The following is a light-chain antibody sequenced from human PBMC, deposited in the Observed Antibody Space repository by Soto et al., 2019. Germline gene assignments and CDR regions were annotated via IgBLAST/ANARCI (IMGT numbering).Light chain of an antibody. V-gene: IGLV2-23*01. J-gene: IGLJ3*02. CDR2: EGN. CDR3: CSYAGSSTWV. Sequence: QSALTQPASVSGSPGKSITISCTGTSSDVGSYNLVSWYQQHPGKAPKLTIYEGNKRPSGVSNRFSGSKSGNTASLTISGLQAEDEADYYCCSYAGSSTWVFGGGTKLTVL. CDR1: SSDVGSYNL.